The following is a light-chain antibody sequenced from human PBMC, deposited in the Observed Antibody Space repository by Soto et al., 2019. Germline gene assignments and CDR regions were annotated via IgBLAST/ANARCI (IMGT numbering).Light chain of an antibody. J-gene: IGKJ2*01. Sequence: EIVLTQSPGTLSLSPGARATLSCRASQTVSNNYLAWFQQKPGQAPRLLMCAVSSRATGIPDRFSGSGSGTDFTLTISRLEPEDFAVYYCQQYGASPYTFGQGTKLEIK. CDR1: QTVSNNY. CDR2: AVS. CDR3: QQYGASPYT. V-gene: IGKV3-20*01.